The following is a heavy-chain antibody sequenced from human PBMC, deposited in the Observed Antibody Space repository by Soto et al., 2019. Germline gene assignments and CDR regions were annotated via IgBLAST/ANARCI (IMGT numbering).Heavy chain of an antibody. CDR2: VYYTGDT. J-gene: IGHJ4*02. CDR3: ARLEVGLDY. D-gene: IGHD1-1*01. CDR1: GGSVSSGSYY. Sequence: QVQLQESGPRLVKPSETLTLTCKVSGGSVSSGSYYWCWMRQSPGKGLEWIGYVYYTGDTKYNPSLQSRVTISADTSRNHFSLKLTSVTAADTAVYYCARLEVGLDYWGQGILVTVSS. V-gene: IGHV4-61*03.